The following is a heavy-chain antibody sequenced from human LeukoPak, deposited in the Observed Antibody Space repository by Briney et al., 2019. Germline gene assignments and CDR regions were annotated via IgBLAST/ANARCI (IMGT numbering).Heavy chain of an antibody. CDR1: GGSISSYY. Sequence: SETLSLTCTVSGGSISSYYWSWIRQPPGKGLEWIGYMYYSGSTNYNPSLKSRVTISIDTSKNQFSLKLNSVTAADTAIYYCARNYDSSGYTTFGYWGQGTLVSVSS. CDR3: ARNYDSSGYTTFGY. CDR2: MYYSGST. J-gene: IGHJ4*02. V-gene: IGHV4-59*01. D-gene: IGHD3-22*01.